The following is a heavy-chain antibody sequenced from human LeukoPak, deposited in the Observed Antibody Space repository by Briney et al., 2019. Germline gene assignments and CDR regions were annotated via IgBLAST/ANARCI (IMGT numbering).Heavy chain of an antibody. D-gene: IGHD3-22*01. Sequence: GGSLRLSCAASGFTFSSYAMHWVRQAPGKGLEWVAVISYDGSNKYYADSVKGRFTISRDNSKNMLYLQMNSLRAEDTAVYYCARDEYYYDSSGYYPAGDWGQGTLVTVSS. V-gene: IGHV3-30*04. J-gene: IGHJ4*02. CDR3: ARDEYYYDSSGYYPAGD. CDR1: GFTFSSYA. CDR2: ISYDGSNK.